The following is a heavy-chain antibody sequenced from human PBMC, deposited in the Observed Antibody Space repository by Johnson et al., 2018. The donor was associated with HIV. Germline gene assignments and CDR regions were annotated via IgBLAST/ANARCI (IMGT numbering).Heavy chain of an antibody. CDR1: GFTFSSYA. J-gene: IGHJ3*02. D-gene: IGHD3-10*02. CDR3: ARNPLFSAFDI. Sequence: VQLVESGGGVVQPGRSLRLSCAASGFTFSSYAMHWVRQAPGKGLEWVAHIKDDGSEKYYVDSVKGRFTVSRDNAKNSLYLQMNSLRAEDTAVYYCARNPLFSAFDIWGQGTMVTVSS. V-gene: IGHV3-7*05. CDR2: IKDDGSEK.